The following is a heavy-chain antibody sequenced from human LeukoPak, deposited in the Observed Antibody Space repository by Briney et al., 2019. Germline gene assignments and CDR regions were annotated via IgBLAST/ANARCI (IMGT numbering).Heavy chain of an antibody. CDR3: GYTNNFYH. CDR2: IKHDGSEE. D-gene: IGHD3-16*02. V-gene: IGHV3-7*01. Sequence: QSGGSLRLSCVASGLSISGQWMNWVRQAPGQGLEWVANIKHDGSEEYYVDSVKGRFAISRDDGRNSVSLQMNSVRAEDTAVYYCGYTNNFYHWGQGTLVVVSS. CDR1: GLSISGQW. J-gene: IGHJ4*02.